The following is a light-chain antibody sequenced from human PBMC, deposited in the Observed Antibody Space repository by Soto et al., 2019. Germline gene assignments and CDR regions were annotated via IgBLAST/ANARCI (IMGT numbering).Light chain of an antibody. CDR1: SSHVGAYNY. V-gene: IGLV2-8*02. CDR2: EVT. CDR3: SSFASSNTWV. Sequence: QSALTQPPSASRSPGQSVTISCTGTSSHVGAYNYVSWYQQHAGKASKLVIYEVTKRPSGVPDRFSGSKSANTASLTVSGLQAEDEADYYCSSFASSNTWVFGGGTKLTVL. J-gene: IGLJ3*02.